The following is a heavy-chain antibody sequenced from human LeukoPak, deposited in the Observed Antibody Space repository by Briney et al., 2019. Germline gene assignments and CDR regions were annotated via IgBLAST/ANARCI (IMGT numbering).Heavy chain of an antibody. CDR2: INANSGDT. Sequence: ASVKVSCKASGYTFTNYYMHWVRQAPGQGLEWMGWINANSGDTNYAQKFQGRVTMTRDTSISTASMELNRLRSDDTAVYYCARDLFTVSYLYFKHWGQGTLVTVSS. V-gene: IGHV1-2*02. J-gene: IGHJ1*01. CDR1: GYTFTNYY. CDR3: ARDLFTVSYLYFKH. D-gene: IGHD1-26*01.